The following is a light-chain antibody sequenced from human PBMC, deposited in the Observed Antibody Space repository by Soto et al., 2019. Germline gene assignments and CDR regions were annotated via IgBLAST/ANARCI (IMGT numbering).Light chain of an antibody. Sequence: IIMTQSPTTLSVSPGERVTLSCRASQSVRNNLAWYQQKPGQAPRVLIYGASTTATGIPARFSGSGSGREFTLTISYLKSEDSAVYYCKQYNNWYSFGQGTKLEIK. V-gene: IGKV3-15*01. CDR3: KQYNNWYS. CDR1: QSVRNN. CDR2: GAS. J-gene: IGKJ2*03.